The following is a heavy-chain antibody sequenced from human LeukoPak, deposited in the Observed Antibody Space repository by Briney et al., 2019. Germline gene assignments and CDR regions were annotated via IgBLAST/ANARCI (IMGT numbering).Heavy chain of an antibody. D-gene: IGHD3-10*01. CDR1: GGTFSSYA. J-gene: IGHJ5*02. V-gene: IGHV1-69*13. CDR3: ARDLGSRSGFGELLFWFDP. CDR2: IIPIFGTA. Sequence: GASVKVSCKASGGTFSSYAISWVRQAPGPGLEWMGGIIPIFGTANYAQKFQGRVTITADESTSTAYMELSSLRSEDTAVYYCARDLGSRSGFGELLFWFDPWGQGRLVTVSS.